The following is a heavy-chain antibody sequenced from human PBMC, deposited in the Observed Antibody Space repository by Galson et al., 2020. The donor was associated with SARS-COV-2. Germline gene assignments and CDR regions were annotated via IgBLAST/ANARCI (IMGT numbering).Heavy chain of an antibody. CDR1: EFTFNKYW. J-gene: IGHJ6*03. CDR3: VRLRELIAAGYYYYMDV. CDR2: IKQDGSEK. D-gene: IGHD6-13*01. Sequence: GESLKISCATYEFTFNKYWMTWVRPAPGKGPEWVANIKQDGSEKFYVDSVKGRFTVSRDNAKNSLYLQMDSLRAEDTAVYYCVRLRELIAAGYYYYMDVWGKGTTVTVSS. V-gene: IGHV3-7*03.